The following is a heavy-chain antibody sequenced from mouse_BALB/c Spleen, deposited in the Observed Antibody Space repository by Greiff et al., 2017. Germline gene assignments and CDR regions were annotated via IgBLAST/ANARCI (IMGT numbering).Heavy chain of an antibody. Sequence: VKLQESGAELVRPGSSVKISCKASGYAFSSYWMNWVKQRPGQGLEWIGQIYPGDGDTNYNGKFKGKATLTADKSSSTAYMQLSSLTSEDSAVYFCARSGTGTDWYFDVWGAGTTVTVSS. J-gene: IGHJ1*01. CDR1: GYAFSSYW. CDR3: ARSGTGTDWYFDV. CDR2: IYPGDGDT. V-gene: IGHV1-80*01. D-gene: IGHD4-1*01.